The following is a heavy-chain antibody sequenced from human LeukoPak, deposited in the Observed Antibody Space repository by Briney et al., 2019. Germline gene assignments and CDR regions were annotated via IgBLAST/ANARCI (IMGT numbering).Heavy chain of an antibody. J-gene: IGHJ6*03. D-gene: IGHD1-26*01. CDR2: INHSGST. CDR1: GGSLSGYY. CDR3: ARREWELAYYYMDV. V-gene: IGHV4-34*01. Sequence: PSETLSLTCAVYGGSLSGYYWSWIRQPPGKGLEWIGEINHSGSTNYNPSLKSRVTISVDTSKNQFSLKLSSVTAADTAVYYCARREWELAYYYMDVWGKGTTVTVSS.